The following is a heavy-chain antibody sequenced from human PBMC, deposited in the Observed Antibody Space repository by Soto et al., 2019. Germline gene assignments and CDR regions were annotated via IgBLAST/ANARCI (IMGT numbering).Heavy chain of an antibody. CDR1: GGSIRGNY. Sequence: SATLPLPCPVSGGSIRGNYWSWIRQPAGKGLEWIGRIYRSGSANYTPYLKSRRTMAVDTSKNQFSLKMTSVTAADTAVYYCARDSQIWLDPSSHGILVTVSS. CDR3: ARDSQIWLDP. CDR2: IYRSGSA. J-gene: IGHJ5*02. V-gene: IGHV4-4*07.